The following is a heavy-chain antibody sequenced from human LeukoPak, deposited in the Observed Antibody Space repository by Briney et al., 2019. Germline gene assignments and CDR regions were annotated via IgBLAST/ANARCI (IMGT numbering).Heavy chain of an antibody. CDR3: ARGASYSSSQTFDY. CDR1: GGTFSSYT. V-gene: IGHV1-69*02. CDR2: IIPILGIA. D-gene: IGHD6-13*01. J-gene: IGHJ4*02. Sequence: SVKVSCKASGGTFSSYTISWVRQAPGQGLEWMGRIIPILGIANYAQKFQGRVTITADKSTSTAYMELSSLRSEDTAVYYCARGASYSSSQTFDYWGQGTLVTVSS.